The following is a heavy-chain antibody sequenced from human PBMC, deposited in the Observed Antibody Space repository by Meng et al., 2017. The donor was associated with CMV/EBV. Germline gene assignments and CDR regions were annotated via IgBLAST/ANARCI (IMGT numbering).Heavy chain of an antibody. CDR1: GFTFSSYW. CDR2: INSDGSST. J-gene: IGHJ6*02. Sequence: GESLKISCAASGFTFSSYWMHWVRQAPGKGLVWVSRINSDGSSTSYADSVKGRFTISRDNAKNTLYLQMNSLRAEDTAVYYCAGEDYGYYGMDVWGQGTTVTVSS. V-gene: IGHV3-74*01. CDR3: AGEDYGYYGMDV.